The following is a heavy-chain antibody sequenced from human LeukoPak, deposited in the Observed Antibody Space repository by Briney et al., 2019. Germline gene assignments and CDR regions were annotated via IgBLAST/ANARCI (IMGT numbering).Heavy chain of an antibody. CDR1: GFTFSSYW. J-gene: IGHJ6*03. CDR3: ARGDDYSNYEYYYYYYMDV. D-gene: IGHD4-11*01. CDR2: IKQDGSEK. Sequence: GGSLRLSCAASGFTFSSYWMSWVRQAPGKGLEWVANIKQDGSEKYYVDSVKGRFTISRDNAKNSLYLQMNSLRAEDTAVYYCARGDDYSNYEYYYYYYMDVWGKGTTVTVSS. V-gene: IGHV3-7*03.